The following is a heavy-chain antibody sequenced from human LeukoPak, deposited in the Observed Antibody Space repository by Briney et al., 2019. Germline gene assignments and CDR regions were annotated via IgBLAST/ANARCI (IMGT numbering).Heavy chain of an antibody. V-gene: IGHV3-64*01. D-gene: IGHD2-2*01. CDR2: ISSNGGST. Sequence: TGGSLRLSCAASGFTFSSYAMHWVRQAPGKGLEYVSAISSNGGSTYYANSVKGRFTISRDNSKNTLYLQMGSLRAEDMAVYYCARGVGYCSSTSCPAGDHFDYWGQGTLVTVSS. CDR1: GFTFSSYA. CDR3: ARGVGYCSSTSCPAGDHFDY. J-gene: IGHJ4*02.